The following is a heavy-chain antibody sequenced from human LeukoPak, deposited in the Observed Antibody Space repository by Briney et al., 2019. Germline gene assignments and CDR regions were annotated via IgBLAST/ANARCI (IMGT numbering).Heavy chain of an antibody. J-gene: IGHJ4*02. CDR3: ASLDTAMVTWRDN. CDR1: GFTFSSYA. V-gene: IGHV3-30-3*01. CDR2: ISYDGSNK. D-gene: IGHD5-18*01. Sequence: GRSLRLSCAASGFTFSSYAMHWVRQAPGKGLEWVAVISYDGSNKYYADSVKGRFTISRDNAKNSLFLQMNSLRVEDTAVYYCASLDTAMVTWRDNWGQGTLVTVSS.